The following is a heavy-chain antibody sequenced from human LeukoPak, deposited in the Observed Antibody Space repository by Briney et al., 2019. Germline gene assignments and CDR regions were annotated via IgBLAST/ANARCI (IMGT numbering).Heavy chain of an antibody. V-gene: IGHV1-18*01. J-gene: IGHJ1*01. CDR2: TSAYNGNT. CDR3: ARGNRWYYYGSGSYTHAEYFQH. CDR1: GYTFTSYD. Sequence: ASVKVSCKASGYTFTSYDISWVRQAPGQGLEWMGWTSAYNGNTNYAQKLQGRVTMTTDTSTSTAYMELRSLRSDDTAVYYCARGNRWYYYGSGSYTHAEYFQHWGQGTLVTVSS. D-gene: IGHD3-10*01.